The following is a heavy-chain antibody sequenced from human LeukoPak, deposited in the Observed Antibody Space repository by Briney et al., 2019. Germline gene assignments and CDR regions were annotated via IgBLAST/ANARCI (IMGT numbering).Heavy chain of an antibody. CDR1: GDSVSRSDSY. CDR3: ARRGDYGDFY. Sequence: PSETLSLTCSVSGDSVSRSDSYWDWIRQPPGKGLEWIGTIYYSGRTYYSPSLKSRVTMSVDPSNNQFSLNLRSVTAADTAVYYCARRGDYGDFYWGQGTLVAVSS. CDR2: IYYSGRT. J-gene: IGHJ4*02. D-gene: IGHD4-17*01. V-gene: IGHV4-39*01.